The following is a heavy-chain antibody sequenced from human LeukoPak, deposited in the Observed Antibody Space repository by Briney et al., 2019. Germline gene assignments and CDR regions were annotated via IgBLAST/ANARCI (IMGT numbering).Heavy chain of an antibody. CDR1: GYSISSGYY. J-gene: IGHJ4*02. CDR3: ARVTGYMVEDYFDY. Sequence: SETLSLTCTVSGYSISSGYYWGWIRQPPGKGLEWIGYIYYSGSANYHPSLKSRVTISVDTSKDRFSLRLSSVTAADTAVYYCARVTGYMVEDYFDYWGQGTLVTVSS. V-gene: IGHV4-61*01. D-gene: IGHD6-13*01. CDR2: IYYSGSA.